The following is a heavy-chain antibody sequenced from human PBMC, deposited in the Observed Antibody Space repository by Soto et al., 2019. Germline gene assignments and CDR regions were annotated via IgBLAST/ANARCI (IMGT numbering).Heavy chain of an antibody. CDR3: ARDLITMVRGGEVRNDY. V-gene: IGHV3-30-3*01. CDR2: ISYDGSNK. Sequence: GGSPRLSCAASGFTFSSYAMHWVRQAPGKGLEWVAVISYDGSNKYYADSVKGRFTISRDNSKNTLYLQMNSLRAEDTAVYYCARDLITMVRGGEVRNDYWGQGTLVTVSS. D-gene: IGHD3-10*01. CDR1: GFTFSSYA. J-gene: IGHJ4*02.